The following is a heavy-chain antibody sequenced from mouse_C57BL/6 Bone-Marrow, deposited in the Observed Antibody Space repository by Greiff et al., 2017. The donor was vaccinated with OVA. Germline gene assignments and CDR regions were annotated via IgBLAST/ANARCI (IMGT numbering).Heavy chain of an antibody. D-gene: IGHD2-4*01. J-gene: IGHJ3*01. V-gene: IGHV1-62-2*01. CDR1: GYTFTEYT. Sequence: VQLQQSGAELVKPGASVKLSCKASGYTFTEYTIHWVKQRSGQGLEWIGWFYPGSGSTKYNEKFKGKATLTADKSSSTVYMELRSLTSEDSAVYVYARHEDDDSRAWFAYWGQGTLVTVSA. CDR3: ARHEDDDSRAWFAY. CDR2: FYPGSGST.